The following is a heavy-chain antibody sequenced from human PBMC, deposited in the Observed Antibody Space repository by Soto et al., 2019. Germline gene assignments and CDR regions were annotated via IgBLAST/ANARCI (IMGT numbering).Heavy chain of an antibody. V-gene: IGHV3-7*05. D-gene: IGHD1-26*01. J-gene: IGHJ4*02. Sequence: GGSLRLSCAASGFTFSSYWMSWVRQAPGKGLEWVADIKQDGSEKYYVDSVKGRFTISRDNAKNSLYLQMNSLRAEDTAVYYCAREDWSIVGAIGVWVNFDYWGQGTLVTVSS. CDR3: AREDWSIVGAIGVWVNFDY. CDR1: GFTFSSYW. CDR2: IKQDGSEK.